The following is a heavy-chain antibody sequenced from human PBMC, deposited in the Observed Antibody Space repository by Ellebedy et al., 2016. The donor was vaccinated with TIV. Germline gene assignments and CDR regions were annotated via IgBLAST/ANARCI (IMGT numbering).Heavy chain of an antibody. CDR1: GYTFTGYY. V-gene: IGHV1-2*04. CDR3: AIGNHDSRFPGSYPGSYGMDV. Sequence: ASVKVSXKASGYTFTGYYMHWVRQAPGQGLEWMGWINPNSGGTNYAQKFQGWVTMTRDTSISTACMELSRLRSDDTAVYYCAIGNHDSRFPGSYPGSYGMDVWGQGTTVTVSS. J-gene: IGHJ6*02. CDR2: INPNSGGT. D-gene: IGHD3-16*01.